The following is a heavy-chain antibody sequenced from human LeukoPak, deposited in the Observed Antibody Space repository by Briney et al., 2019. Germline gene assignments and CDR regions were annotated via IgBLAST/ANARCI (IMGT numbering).Heavy chain of an antibody. Sequence: SETLSLTCAVYGGSFSGYYWSWIRQPPGKGLEWIGEINHSGSTNYNPSLKSRVTISVDTSKNQFSLKLSSVTAEDTFVYDFARGHRGGYFDYWGQGTLSPSPQ. CDR1: GGSFSGYY. CDR2: INHSGST. V-gene: IGHV4-34*01. D-gene: IGHD3-16*01. CDR3: ARGHRGGYFDY. J-gene: IGHJ4*02.